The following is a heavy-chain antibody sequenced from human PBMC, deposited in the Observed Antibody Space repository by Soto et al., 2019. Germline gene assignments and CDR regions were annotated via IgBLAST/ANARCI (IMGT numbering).Heavy chain of an antibody. CDR3: ARVAVAGTESYKYGMAV. J-gene: IGHJ6*02. Sequence: QVRLVQSGAEVKKPGASVKVSCEASGYTFTSYGITWVRQAPGQGFDWMGWIIAYNGNTKYAQKIEGRVSMTTDTSTSTAYMELRSLTSDDTAVYYCARVAVAGTESYKYGMAVWGQGTTVTVSS. V-gene: IGHV1-18*04. CDR2: IIAYNGNT. D-gene: IGHD6-19*01. CDR1: GYTFTSYG.